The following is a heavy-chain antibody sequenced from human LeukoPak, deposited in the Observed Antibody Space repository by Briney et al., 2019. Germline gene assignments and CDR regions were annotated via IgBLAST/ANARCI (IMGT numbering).Heavy chain of an antibody. Sequence: GGSLRLSCAASGFTFSSYGMHWVRQAPGKGLEWVAFIRYDGSNKYYADSVKGRFTISRDNSKNTLYLQMNSLRAEDTAVYYCAKLPYYYDSSGYYKGPDAFDIWGQGTMVIVSS. D-gene: IGHD3-22*01. CDR2: IRYDGSNK. J-gene: IGHJ3*02. CDR3: AKLPYYYDSSGYYKGPDAFDI. V-gene: IGHV3-30*02. CDR1: GFTFSSYG.